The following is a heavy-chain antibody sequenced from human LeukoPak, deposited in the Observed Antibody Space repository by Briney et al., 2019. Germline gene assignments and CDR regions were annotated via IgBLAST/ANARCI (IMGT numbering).Heavy chain of an antibody. D-gene: IGHD3-22*01. V-gene: IGHV4-39*07. Sequence: PSETLSLTCTVSGGSISSSSYYWGWIRQPPGKGLEWIGSIYYSGSTYYNPSLKSRVTISVDTSKNQFSLKLSSVTAADTAVYYCARVGYYDSSGYYPYYFDYWGQGTLVTVSS. CDR3: ARVGYYDSSGYYPYYFDY. CDR1: GGSISSSSYY. CDR2: IYYSGST. J-gene: IGHJ4*02.